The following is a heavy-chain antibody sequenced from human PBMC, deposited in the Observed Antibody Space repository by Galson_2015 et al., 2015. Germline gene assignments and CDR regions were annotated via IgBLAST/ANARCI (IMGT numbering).Heavy chain of an antibody. V-gene: IGHV3-74*01. Sequence: SLRLSCAASGFTFSDYWMHWVRQAPGKGLVWVSRINSGGSTTSYADSVKGRFTISRDNAKNTLYLQMNSLRAEDTAPYYCARGAAVTYYYGMDVWGQGTTVTVSS. CDR2: INSGGSTT. CDR3: ARGAAVTYYYGMDV. J-gene: IGHJ6*02. CDR1: GFTFSDYW. D-gene: IGHD5-18*01.